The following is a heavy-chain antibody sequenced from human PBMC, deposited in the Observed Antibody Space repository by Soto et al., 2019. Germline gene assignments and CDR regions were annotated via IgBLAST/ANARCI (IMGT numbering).Heavy chain of an antibody. D-gene: IGHD5-12*01. CDR2: IKSKTDGGTT. J-gene: IGHJ6*02. CDR1: GFTFSNAW. V-gene: IGHV3-15*07. Sequence: EVQLVESGGGLVKPGGSLRLSCAASGFTFSNAWMNWVRQAPGKGLEWVGRIKSKTDGGTTDYAAPVKGRFTISRDDSKNTLDRQMNRLKTEDTAGYYCTTLGYDYYYYYYGMAVWGQGTTGTVSS. CDR3: TTLGYDYYYYYYGMAV.